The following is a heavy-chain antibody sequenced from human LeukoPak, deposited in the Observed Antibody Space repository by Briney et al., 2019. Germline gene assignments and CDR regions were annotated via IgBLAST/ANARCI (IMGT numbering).Heavy chain of an antibody. D-gene: IGHD3-22*01. Sequence: ASVKVSCKASGYTFTGYYMHWVRQARGQGLEWMGWINPNSGGTNYAQKFQGRVTMARDTSISTPYMELSRLRSDDTAVYYCARTGALSDYYDSSGYYSAFDPWGQGTLVTVSS. J-gene: IGHJ5*02. CDR1: GYTFTGYY. CDR2: INPNSGGT. V-gene: IGHV1-2*02. CDR3: ARTGALSDYYDSSGYYSAFDP.